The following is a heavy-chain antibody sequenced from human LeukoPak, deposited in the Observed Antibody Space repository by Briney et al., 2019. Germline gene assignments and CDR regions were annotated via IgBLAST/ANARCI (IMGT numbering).Heavy chain of an antibody. J-gene: IGHJ5*02. CDR1: GGSISSSNW. D-gene: IGHD2-2*01. V-gene: IGHV4-4*02. CDR3: ARHCSSTSCYWFDP. CDR2: IYHSGST. Sequence: PSETLSLTCAVSGGSISSSNWWSWVRQPPGKGLEWIGEIYHSGSTNYNPSLKSRVTISVDKSKNQFSLKLSSVTAADTAVYYCARHCSSTSCYWFDPWGQGTLVTVSS.